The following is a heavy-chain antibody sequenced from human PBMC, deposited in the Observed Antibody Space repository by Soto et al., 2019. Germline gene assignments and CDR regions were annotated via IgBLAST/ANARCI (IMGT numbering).Heavy chain of an antibody. CDR3: AKEGLYDSSGYCFSWGY. Sequence: EVQLLESGGGLVQPGGSLRLSCAASGFTFSSYAMSWVRQAPGKGLEWVSAISGSGGSTYYADSVKGRFTISRDNSKNTLYLQMHSLRAKDTAVYYCAKEGLYDSSGYCFSWGYWGQGTMVTVSS. J-gene: IGHJ4*02. D-gene: IGHD3-22*01. CDR1: GFTFSSYA. CDR2: ISGSGGST. V-gene: IGHV3-23*01.